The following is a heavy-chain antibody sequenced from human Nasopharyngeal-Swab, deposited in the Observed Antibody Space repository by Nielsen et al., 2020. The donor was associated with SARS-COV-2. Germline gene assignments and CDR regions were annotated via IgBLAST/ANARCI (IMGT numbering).Heavy chain of an antibody. V-gene: IGHV3-48*01. J-gene: IGHJ4*02. D-gene: IGHD3-16*02. CDR2: ISSSSSTI. Sequence: VRQAPGKGLEWVSYISSSSSTIYYADSVKGRSTISRDNSKNTLYLQMNSLRAEDTAVYYCAKDRNDYIWGSYRLTFDYWGQGTLVTVSS. CDR3: AKDRNDYIWGSYRLTFDY.